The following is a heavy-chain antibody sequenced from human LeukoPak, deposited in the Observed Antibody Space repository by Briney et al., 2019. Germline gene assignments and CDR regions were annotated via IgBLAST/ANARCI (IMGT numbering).Heavy chain of an antibody. CDR1: GGSISSGGYS. CDR2: IYHSGST. V-gene: IGHV4-30-2*01. J-gene: IGHJ5*02. Sequence: KPSETLSLTCAVSGGSISSGGYSWSWIRQPPGKGLEWIGYIYHSGSTYYNPSLKSRVTISVDRSKNQFSLKLSSVTAADTAVYYCARDLIAAQNWFDPWGQGTLVTVSS. D-gene: IGHD6-6*01. CDR3: ARDLIAAQNWFDP.